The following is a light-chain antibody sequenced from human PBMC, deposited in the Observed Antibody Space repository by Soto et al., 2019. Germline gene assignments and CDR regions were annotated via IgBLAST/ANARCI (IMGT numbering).Light chain of an antibody. CDR3: QQRGSWPQYT. Sequence: ENVLTQSPATLSLSPGERATLSCRASQSVSNYLAWYQQKPGQAPRLLIYDTTNRATGIPARFSGSGSGTDFTLTISGLEPEDFEVYYCQQRGSWPQYTFGGGTKVDIK. CDR2: DTT. J-gene: IGKJ4*01. CDR1: QSVSNY. V-gene: IGKV3-11*01.